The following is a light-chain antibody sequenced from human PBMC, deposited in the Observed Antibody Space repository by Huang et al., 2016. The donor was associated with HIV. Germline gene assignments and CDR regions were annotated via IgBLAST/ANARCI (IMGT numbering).Light chain of an antibody. CDR3: MQALQTPPWT. V-gene: IGKV2-28*01. CDR2: LGS. CDR1: QSLLQRNGYNY. Sequence: DIVMTQSPLSLPVTPGEPASISCRSSQSLLQRNGYNYLDWYLQKPGQSPQLLIYLGSNRASGVPDRFSGSGSGTDFTLKISRVEAEDVGVYYCMQALQTPPWTFGQGTKVEIK. J-gene: IGKJ1*01.